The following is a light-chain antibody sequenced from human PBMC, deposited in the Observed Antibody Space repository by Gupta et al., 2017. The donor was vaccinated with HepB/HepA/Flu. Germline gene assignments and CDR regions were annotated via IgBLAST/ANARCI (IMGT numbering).Light chain of an antibody. V-gene: IGKV3-20*01. CDR3: QQYGNSLSIT. J-gene: IGKJ5*01. Sequence: EIVLTQSPGTLSLSPGERATLSCRTSQSVSSSYLAWYQQKPGQAPRLLIYGASSRDTGTPDRFSGSESGTDFTLTISRLEPEDFAVYYCQQYGNSLSITFGQGTRLEIK. CDR1: QSVSSSY. CDR2: GAS.